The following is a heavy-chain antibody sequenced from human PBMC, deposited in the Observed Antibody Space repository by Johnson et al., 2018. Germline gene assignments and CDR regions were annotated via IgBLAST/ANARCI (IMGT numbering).Heavy chain of an antibody. CDR3: ARVNLGYCSSTSCYGPYYYYGMDV. Sequence: VQLVQSGGGLVQPGGSLRLSCAASGFTFSDHYMDWVRQAPGKGLEWVGRTRNKANSYTTEYAASVKGRFTISRDDSKNSLYLQMNSLKTEDTAVYYCARVNLGYCSSTSCYGPYYYYGMDVWGQGTTVTVSS. J-gene: IGHJ6*02. CDR1: GFTFSDHY. V-gene: IGHV3-72*01. CDR2: TRNKANSYTT. D-gene: IGHD2-2*01.